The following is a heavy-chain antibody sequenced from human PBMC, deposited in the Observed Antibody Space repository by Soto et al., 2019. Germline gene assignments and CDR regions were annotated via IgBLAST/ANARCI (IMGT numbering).Heavy chain of an antibody. CDR3: AKDRIITMVRGVIRVDAFDI. CDR2: ISGSGGST. J-gene: IGHJ3*02. V-gene: IGHV3-23*01. CDR1: GFTFSSYA. D-gene: IGHD3-10*01. Sequence: PGGSLRLSCAASGFTFSSYAMSWVRQAPGKGLEWVSAISGSGGSTYYADSVKGRFTISRDNSKNTLYLQMNSLRAEDTAVYYCAKDRIITMVRGVIRVDAFDIWGQGTMVTVSS.